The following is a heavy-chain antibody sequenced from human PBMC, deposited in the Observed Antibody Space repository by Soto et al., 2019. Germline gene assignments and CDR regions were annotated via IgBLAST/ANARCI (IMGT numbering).Heavy chain of an antibody. D-gene: IGHD5-12*01. V-gene: IGHV1-46*01. Sequence: QVQLVQSGAEVKKPGASVKVSCKASGYTFTSYYMHWVRQAPGQGLEWMGIINPSGGSTSYAQKFQCRVTMTRDTSTSTVYMELSSLRSEDTAVYYCARDGRDGYNYVRWFDPCGQGTLVTVSS. J-gene: IGHJ5*02. CDR2: INPSGGST. CDR3: ARDGRDGYNYVRWFDP. CDR1: GYTFTSYY.